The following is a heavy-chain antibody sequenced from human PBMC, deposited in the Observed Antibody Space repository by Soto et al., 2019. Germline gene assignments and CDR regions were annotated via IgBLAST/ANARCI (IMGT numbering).Heavy chain of an antibody. J-gene: IGHJ4*02. V-gene: IGHV3-23*01. D-gene: IGHD3-9*01. CDR1: GFTFSSYA. Sequence: WGSLRLSCAASGFTFSSYAMGCVRQAPWKGLEWVSSISGSGVSTYYADSVKGRFTISRDNSKNTLYLQMNSLRAEDTAVYYCAKRLNQVRLRYFDWYQHSDYWGQGTLVTVSS. CDR2: ISGSGVST. CDR3: AKRLNQVRLRYFDWYQHSDY.